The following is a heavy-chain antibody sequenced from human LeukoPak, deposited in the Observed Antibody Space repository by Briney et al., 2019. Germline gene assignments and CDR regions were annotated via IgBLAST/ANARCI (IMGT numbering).Heavy chain of an antibody. J-gene: IGHJ4*02. V-gene: IGHV3-20*04. CDR1: GFTFDDYG. Sequence: PGGSLRLSCAASGFTFDDYGMSWVRQAPGKGLEWVSGINWNGGSTGHADSVKGRFTISRDNAKNSLYLQMNSLRAEDTALYYCAREQSYSEEIVVVNPPFDYWGQGTLVTVSS. CDR2: INWNGGST. D-gene: IGHD2-21*01. CDR3: AREQSYSEEIVVVNPPFDY.